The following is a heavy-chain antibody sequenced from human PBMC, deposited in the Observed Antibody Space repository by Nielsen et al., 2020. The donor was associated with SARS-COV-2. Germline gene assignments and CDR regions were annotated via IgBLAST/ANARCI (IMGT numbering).Heavy chain of an antibody. CDR3: ARSLYGSGTLI. D-gene: IGHD3-10*01. CDR1: GYTFTGYY. CDR2: INPNSGGT. Sequence: ASVKVSCKASGYTFTGYYMHWVRQAPGQGLEWMGRINPNSGGTNDAQKFQGRVTMTRDTSISTAYMELSRLRSDDTAVYYCARSLYGSGTLIWGQGTMVTVSS. J-gene: IGHJ3*02. V-gene: IGHV1-2*06.